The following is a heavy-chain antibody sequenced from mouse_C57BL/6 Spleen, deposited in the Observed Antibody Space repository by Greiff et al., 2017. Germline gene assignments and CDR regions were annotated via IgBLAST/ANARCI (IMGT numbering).Heavy chain of an antibody. V-gene: IGHV5-17*01. CDR2: ISSGSSTI. CDR3: ARNYYGSSPYYFDY. J-gene: IGHJ2*01. CDR1: GFTFSDYG. Sequence: VKLMESGGGLVKPGGSLKLSCAASGFTFSDYGMHWVRQAPEKGLEWVAYISSGSSTIYYADTVKGRFTISRDNAKNTLFLQMTSLRSEDTAMYYCARNYYGSSPYYFDYWGQGTTLTVSS. D-gene: IGHD1-1*01.